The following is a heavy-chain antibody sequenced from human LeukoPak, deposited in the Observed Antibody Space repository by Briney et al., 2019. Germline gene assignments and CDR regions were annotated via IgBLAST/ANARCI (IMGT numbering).Heavy chain of an antibody. CDR3: ARGLGNYYDSSGYYPDAFDI. CDR1: GGSISSYY. J-gene: IGHJ3*02. D-gene: IGHD3-22*01. V-gene: IGHV4-59*12. Sequence: SETLSLTCTVSGGSISSYYWSWIRQPPGKGLEWIGFMSNSGHTDSNASLKSRVTISVDTSKNQFSLKLSSVTAADTAVYYCARGLGNYYDSSGYYPDAFDIWGQGTMVTVSS. CDR2: MSNSGHT.